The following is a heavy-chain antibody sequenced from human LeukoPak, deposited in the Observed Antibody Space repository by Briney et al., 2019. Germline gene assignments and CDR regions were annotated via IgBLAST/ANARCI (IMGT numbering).Heavy chain of an antibody. CDR3: ARGSGYSCGFPDY. CDR1: GFTVSNNY. J-gene: IGHJ4*02. Sequence: PGGSLRLSCAASGFTVSNNYMSWVRQAPGQGLEWVSVIYSGDITYYADSVKGRFTISGDNSKNTLYLQMNSLRAEDTAAYYCARGSGYSCGFPDYWGQGTLVTVSS. D-gene: IGHD5-18*01. V-gene: IGHV3-53*01. CDR2: IYSGDIT.